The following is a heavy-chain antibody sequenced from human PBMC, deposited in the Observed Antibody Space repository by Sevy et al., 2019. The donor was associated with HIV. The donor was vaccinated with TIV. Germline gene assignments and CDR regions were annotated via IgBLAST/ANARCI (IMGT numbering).Heavy chain of an antibody. Sequence: GWSLRLSCAASGFTFSDYYMSWIRQAPGKGLEWVSYISSSGSTIYYADSVKGRFTISRDNAKNSLYLQMNSLRAEDTAVYYCARDEPMTTVTTPPRARYYYYYYGMDVWGQGTTVTVSS. V-gene: IGHV3-11*01. D-gene: IGHD4-17*01. CDR1: GFTFSDYY. CDR2: ISSSGSTI. J-gene: IGHJ6*02. CDR3: ARDEPMTTVTTPPRARYYYYYYGMDV.